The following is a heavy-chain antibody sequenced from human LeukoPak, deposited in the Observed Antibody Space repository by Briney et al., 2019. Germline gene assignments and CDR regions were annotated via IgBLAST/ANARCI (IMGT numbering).Heavy chain of an antibody. V-gene: IGHV4-59*08. CDR2: IYYSGST. D-gene: IGHD6-13*01. CDR3: ARRSMAAAAYNWFDP. CDR1: GGSISSYY. Sequence: PSETLSLTCTVSGGSISSYYWSWIRQPPGKGLEWTGYIYYSGSTNYNPSLKSRVTISVDTSKNQFSLKLSSVTAADTAVYYCARRSMAAAAYNWFDPWGQGTLVTVSS. J-gene: IGHJ5*02.